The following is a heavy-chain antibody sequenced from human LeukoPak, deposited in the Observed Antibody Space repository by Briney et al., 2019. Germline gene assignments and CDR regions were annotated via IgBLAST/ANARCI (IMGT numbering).Heavy chain of an antibody. J-gene: IGHJ6*03. Sequence: SETLSLTCAVSGGPISSGGYSWSWIRQPPGKGLEWIGYIYYSGSTYYNPSLKSRVTISVDTSKNQFSLKLSSVTAADTAVYYCARKKNYYYYYMDVWGKGTTVTVSS. CDR2: IYYSGST. CDR3: ARKKNYYYYYMDV. V-gene: IGHV4-30-4*07. CDR1: GGPISSGGYS.